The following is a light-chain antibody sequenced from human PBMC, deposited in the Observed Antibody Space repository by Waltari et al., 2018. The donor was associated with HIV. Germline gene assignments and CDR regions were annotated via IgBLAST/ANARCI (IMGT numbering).Light chain of an antibody. Sequence: DIQMTQSPSPLSASLVGRVTIACRASQNITTFLNWYQQRPGRAPELLIYTASNLQSGVSSRFRGSGSGTDFTLTISSLQPDDLATYSCQQSYRIPYTFGQGTKVHI. CDR3: QQSYRIPYT. V-gene: IGKV1-39*01. CDR1: QNITTF. CDR2: TAS. J-gene: IGKJ2*01.